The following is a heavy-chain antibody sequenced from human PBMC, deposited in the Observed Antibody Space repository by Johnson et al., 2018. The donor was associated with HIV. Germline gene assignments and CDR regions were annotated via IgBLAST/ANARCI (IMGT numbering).Heavy chain of an antibody. CDR3: ARASYYYCSADI. CDR2: IYSGGST. D-gene: IGHD3-10*01. Sequence: MLLVESGGGLVQPGGSLKLSCAASGFTFDDYGMSWVRQAPGKGLEWVSVIYSGGSTYYADSVKGRFTISRDNSKNTLYLQMNSLRAEDTAVYYCARASYYYCSADIWGQGTMVTVSS. J-gene: IGHJ3*02. CDR1: GFTFDDYG. V-gene: IGHV3-66*02.